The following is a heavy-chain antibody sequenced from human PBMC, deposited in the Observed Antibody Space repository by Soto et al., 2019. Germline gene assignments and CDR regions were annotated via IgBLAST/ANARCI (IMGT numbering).Heavy chain of an antibody. D-gene: IGHD6-19*01. J-gene: IGHJ4*02. CDR1: GFTLSSSF. V-gene: IGHV3-7*03. CDR3: ARYFRGSGRYFFDY. Sequence: GGSLRLSCVASGFTLSSSFMGWVRQAPGKGLEWVANINQDGGGTYYVDSVQGRFTISRDNAKDSLFLQLNSLRGEDTAVYYCARYFRGSGRYFFDYWGQGTLVTVSS. CDR2: INQDGGGT.